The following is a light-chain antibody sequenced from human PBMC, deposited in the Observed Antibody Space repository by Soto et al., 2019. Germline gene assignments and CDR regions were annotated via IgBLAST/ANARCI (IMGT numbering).Light chain of an antibody. CDR2: GAS. CDR3: QQYADSPLT. Sequence: EIILTQSPGTLSLSPGERATLSCRASQTVGKNYLAWYQHKPGQAPRLLIHGASTRATGIPDRFSGSGSGADCTLTLSRLEPEDFAVYYCQQYADSPLTFGGGTKVEIK. CDR1: QTVGKNY. V-gene: IGKV3-20*01. J-gene: IGKJ4*01.